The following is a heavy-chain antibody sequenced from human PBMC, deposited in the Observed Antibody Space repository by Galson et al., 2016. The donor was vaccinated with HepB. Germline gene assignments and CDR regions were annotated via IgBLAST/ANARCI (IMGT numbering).Heavy chain of an antibody. CDR2: IYPGDSDT. J-gene: IGHJ6*02. Sequence: QSGAEVKKPGESLKISCKGPEYSFTSYWIGWVRQMPGKGLEWMGVIYPGDSDTRYSPPFQGQVTISADKSINTVYLRWSSLKASDTAMYYCARHGTGDPYYYGMDVWGQGTTVTVSS. CDR1: EYSFTSYW. V-gene: IGHV5-51*01. CDR3: ARHGTGDPYYYGMDV. D-gene: IGHD1-1*01.